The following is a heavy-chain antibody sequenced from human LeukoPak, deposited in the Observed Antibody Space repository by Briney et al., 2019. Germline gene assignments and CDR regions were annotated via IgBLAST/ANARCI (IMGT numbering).Heavy chain of an antibody. J-gene: IGHJ4*02. CDR1: GGSISSSSYY. V-gene: IGHV4-39*01. CDR3: ARYGIAARPTDY. D-gene: IGHD6-6*01. CDR2: SNYSGSS. Sequence: PSETLSLTCTVSGGSISSSSYYWGRIGQAPGKGLESFGSSNYSGSSYYNPSLTSRVTISVDTSKNQFSLRLSSVTAADTAVYYCARYGIAARPTDYWGQGTLVTVSS.